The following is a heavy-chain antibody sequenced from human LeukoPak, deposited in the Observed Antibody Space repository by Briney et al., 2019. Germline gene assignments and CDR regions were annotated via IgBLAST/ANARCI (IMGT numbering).Heavy chain of an antibody. V-gene: IGHV3-30*03. CDR3: ARDLGSGWTFDH. J-gene: IGHJ4*02. CDR1: GFTFNNAW. D-gene: IGHD6-19*01. Sequence: GGSLRLSCAASGFTFNNAWMSWVRQAPGKGLEWVAAISYDSNHIHYVDSVKGRFTISRDNSKNTVYLQMNSVRAEDTAVYYCARDLGSGWTFDHWGQGALVTVSS. CDR2: ISYDSNHI.